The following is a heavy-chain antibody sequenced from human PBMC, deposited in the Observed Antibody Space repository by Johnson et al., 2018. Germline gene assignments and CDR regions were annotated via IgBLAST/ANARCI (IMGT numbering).Heavy chain of an antibody. J-gene: IGHJ1*01. D-gene: IGHD3-22*01. V-gene: IGHV3-7*01. CDR1: GFTFSSYW. CDR3: ARDYYDSSGYPEYFQH. Sequence: VQLVQSGGGLVQPGRSLRLSCAASGFTFSSYWMSWVRQAPGKGLEWVANIKQDGSEKSYVDSVKGRFTISRDNAENSLYLQMNGLRAEDTAVYYCARDYYDSSGYPEYFQHWGQGTLVTVSS. CDR2: IKQDGSEK.